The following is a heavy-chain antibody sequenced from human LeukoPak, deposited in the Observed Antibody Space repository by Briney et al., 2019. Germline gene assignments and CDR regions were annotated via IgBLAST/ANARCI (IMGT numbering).Heavy chain of an antibody. D-gene: IGHD6-19*01. Sequence: PSETLSLTCTVSGGSISSYYWSWIRQPAGKGLDCIGRIYTSGSTNYNPSLKSRVTMSVDTSKNQFSLKLSSVTAADTAVYFCASSSGWSYFDYWGQGTLVTVSS. CDR1: GGSISSYY. CDR2: IYTSGST. CDR3: ASSSGWSYFDY. V-gene: IGHV4-4*07. J-gene: IGHJ4*02.